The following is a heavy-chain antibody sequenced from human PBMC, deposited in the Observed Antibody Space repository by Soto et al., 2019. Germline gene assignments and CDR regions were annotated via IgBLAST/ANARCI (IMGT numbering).Heavy chain of an antibody. CDR2: FSSYNGNT. Sequence: ASVKVSCKASGYTFTSYGISWVRQAPGQGFEWLCWFSSYNGNTNYAQKLQGRVTMTTDTSTSTAYLELRSLRSDDTAVFYCARGPYYDFWSGYPDFDYWGQGTLVTVSS. V-gene: IGHV1-18*01. CDR3: ARGPYYDFWSGYPDFDY. J-gene: IGHJ4*02. D-gene: IGHD3-3*01. CDR1: GYTFTSYG.